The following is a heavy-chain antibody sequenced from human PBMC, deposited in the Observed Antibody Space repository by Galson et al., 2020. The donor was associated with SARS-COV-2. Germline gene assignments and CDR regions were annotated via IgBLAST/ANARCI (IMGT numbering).Heavy chain of an antibody. CDR2: LSTTGGTS. D-gene: IGHD6-6*01. Sequence: GGSLRLSCSASGFAFSEYAMHWVRQAPGKGLQYVSALSTTGGTSFYADSVSGRFTMSRDNSKNTFYLQMTGLIVEDTAFYYCVAYSSSRHTYWGHGTLVTCSS. J-gene: IGHJ4*01. CDR3: VAYSSSRHTY. CDR1: GFAFSEYA. V-gene: IGHV3-64D*08.